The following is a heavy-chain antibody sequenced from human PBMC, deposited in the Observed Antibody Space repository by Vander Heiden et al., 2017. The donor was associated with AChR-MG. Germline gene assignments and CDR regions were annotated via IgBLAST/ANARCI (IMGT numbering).Heavy chain of an antibody. V-gene: IGHV3-11*01. CDR3: AIGDASPAY. J-gene: IGHJ4*02. D-gene: IGHD6-6*01. CDR2: IRSSGRTT. Sequence: QVQLVVCGGVLVPPGRSVCLSCSASGFTFRDYYMLCIRRAPVKGLERVSYIRSSGRTTDYAESMKGRFTITRDNAKNSLYLQMNSLRPEDTALYYCAIGDASPAYWGQGTLVTVSS. CDR1: GFTFRDYY.